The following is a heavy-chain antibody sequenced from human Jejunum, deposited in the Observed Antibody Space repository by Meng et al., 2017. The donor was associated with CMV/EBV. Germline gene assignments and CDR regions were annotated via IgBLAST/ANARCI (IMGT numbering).Heavy chain of an antibody. J-gene: IGHJ4*02. V-gene: IGHV5-51*01. CDR1: GYAFTSYS. D-gene: IGHD6-6*01. CDR2: IHPLDSDT. CDR3: ARQAARAGADY. Sequence: CKTSGYAFTSYSIGWVRQISGKGLEWMGIIHPLDSDTRYSPSFQGQVTISVDRSIATAYLQWDSLRASDTAVYFCARQAARAGADYWGPGVQVTVSS.